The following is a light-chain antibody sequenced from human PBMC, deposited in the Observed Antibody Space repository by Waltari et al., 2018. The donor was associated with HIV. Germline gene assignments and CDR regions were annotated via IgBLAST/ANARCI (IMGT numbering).Light chain of an antibody. CDR3: SSYTTSSTWV. Sequence: QSALTQPPSVSGSLGQSVTISCTGTSSDIGAYNRVSWYQQSPGTAPKLGIYEVTQRPSGVPVRFSGAKSGNTASLTISGLQADDEADYYCSSYTTSSTWVFGGGTKLTVL. V-gene: IGLV2-18*02. CDR2: EVT. J-gene: IGLJ3*02. CDR1: SSDIGAYNR.